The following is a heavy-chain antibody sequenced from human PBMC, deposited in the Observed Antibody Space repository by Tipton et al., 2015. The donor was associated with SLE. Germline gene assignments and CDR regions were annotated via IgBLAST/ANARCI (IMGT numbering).Heavy chain of an antibody. CDR1: GFTFSSYS. CDR3: ARVPIVTYSSFHQDSNYYYYYMDV. D-gene: IGHD6-19*01. Sequence: SLRLSCAASGFTFSSYSMNWVRQAPGKGLEWVSYITSSSSTIYYADSVKGRFTISRDNAKNSLFLQMNSLKVEDTAVYYCARVPIVTYSSFHQDSNYYYYYMDVWGQGTTVTVSS. J-gene: IGHJ6*02. V-gene: IGHV3-48*01. CDR2: ITSSSSTI.